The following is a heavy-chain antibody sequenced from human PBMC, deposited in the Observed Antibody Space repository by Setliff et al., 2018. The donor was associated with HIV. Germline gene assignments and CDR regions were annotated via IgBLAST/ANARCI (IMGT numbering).Heavy chain of an antibody. CDR3: ARDYIAKDTFHV. J-gene: IGHJ3*01. CDR1: GDSINSHY. V-gene: IGHV4-59*11. Sequence: PSETLSLTCTVSGDSINSHYWTWIRQPPGRGLEWIGYIFYSGTTKFNPSLKSRAAISVDSSNNQFSLKMTSVTAADTAVYYCARDYIAKDTFHVWGQGTMVTVSS. CDR2: IFYSGTT. D-gene: IGHD2-21*01.